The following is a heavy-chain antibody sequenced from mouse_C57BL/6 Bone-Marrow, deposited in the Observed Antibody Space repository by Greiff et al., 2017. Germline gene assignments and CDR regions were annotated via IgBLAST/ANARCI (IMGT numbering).Heavy chain of an antibody. CDR1: GFNIKDYY. CDR2: IDPEDGET. CDR3: ARGYGYDYRSFAY. D-gene: IGHD2-4*01. Sequence: VQLQQSGAELVKPGASVKLSCTASGFNIKDYYMHWVKQRTEQGLEWIGRIDPEDGETKYAPQFQGKATITADTSSNTAYLQLSSLTSEDTAVYYCARGYGYDYRSFAYWGQGTLVTVSA. V-gene: IGHV14-2*01. J-gene: IGHJ3*01.